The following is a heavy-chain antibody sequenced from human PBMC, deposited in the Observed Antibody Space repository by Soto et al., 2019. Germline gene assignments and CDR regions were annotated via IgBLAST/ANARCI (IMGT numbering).Heavy chain of an antibody. CDR3: ATVHNTSRSFDY. D-gene: IGHD1-20*01. Sequence: GGSLRLSCAASGFTFSIYAMTWVRQAPGKGLEWVSTTGATGRTTYYSDSVKGRFTVSRDNSKNTLDLQMSNLRAEDTAVYYCATVHNTSRSFDYWGQGTMVTVSS. V-gene: IGHV3-23*01. CDR1: GFTFSIYA. CDR2: TGATGRTT. J-gene: IGHJ4*02.